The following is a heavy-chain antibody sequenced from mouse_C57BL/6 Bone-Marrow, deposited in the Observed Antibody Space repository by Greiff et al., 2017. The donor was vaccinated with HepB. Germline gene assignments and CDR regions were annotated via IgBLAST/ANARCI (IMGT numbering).Heavy chain of an antibody. CDR1: GYTFTSYG. D-gene: IGHD1-1*01. J-gene: IGHJ2*01. V-gene: IGHV1-81*01. CDR2: IYPRSGNT. Sequence: VQLQQSGAELARPGASVKLSCKASGYTFTSYGISWVKQRTGQGLEWIGEIYPRSGNTYYNEKFKGKATLTADKSSSTAYMELRSLTSEDSAVYFCARGDYGPYYFDYWGQGTTLTVSS. CDR3: ARGDYGPYYFDY.